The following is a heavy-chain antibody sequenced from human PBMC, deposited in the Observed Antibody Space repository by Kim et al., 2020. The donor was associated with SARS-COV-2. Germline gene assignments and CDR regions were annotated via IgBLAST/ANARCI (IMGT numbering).Heavy chain of an antibody. V-gene: IGHV4-59*01. Sequence: SETLSLTCSVFGGSINNYYWSWIRQPPGKGLEWIGYIYYSGTTNYNPSLKSRVTISVDTSKNQFSLRLNSVTAADTAVYYCARGNVRVRGVVIGGNWFDPWGQGTLVIVSS. CDR3: ARGNVRVRGVVIGGNWFDP. J-gene: IGHJ5*02. CDR1: GGSINNYY. D-gene: IGHD3-10*01. CDR2: IYYSGTT.